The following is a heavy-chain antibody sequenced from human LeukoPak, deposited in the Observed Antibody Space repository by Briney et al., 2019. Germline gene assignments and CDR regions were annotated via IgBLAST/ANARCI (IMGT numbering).Heavy chain of an antibody. D-gene: IGHD5-24*01. CDR1: GFTFIYYA. Sequence: QSGGSLRLSCSASGFTFIYYAMHWVRQAPGKGLEYVSGISSNGGNTYYADSVKGRFTMSRANTNNTLYLQMSSLRAEDTALYYCVKDRCQSIETPGHFGSWGQGTLVTVSS. CDR3: VKDRCQSIETPGHFGS. V-gene: IGHV3-64D*06. CDR2: ISSNGGNT. J-gene: IGHJ4*02.